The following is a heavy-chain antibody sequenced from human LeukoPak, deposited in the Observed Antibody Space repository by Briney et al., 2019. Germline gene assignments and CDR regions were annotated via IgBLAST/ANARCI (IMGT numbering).Heavy chain of an antibody. CDR3: ARGPWYYGSGSYYNPPDY. V-gene: IGHV4-34*01. CDR1: GGSFSGYY. J-gene: IGHJ4*02. D-gene: IGHD3-10*01. Sequence: SETLSLTCAVYGGSFSGYYWSWIRQPPGKGLERIGEINHSGSTNYNPSLKSRVTISVDTSKNQFSLKLSSVTAADTAVYYCARGPWYYGSGSYYNPPDYWGQGTLVTVSS. CDR2: INHSGST.